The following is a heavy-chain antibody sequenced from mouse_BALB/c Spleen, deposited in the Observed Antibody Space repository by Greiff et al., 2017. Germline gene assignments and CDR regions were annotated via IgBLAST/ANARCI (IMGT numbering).Heavy chain of an antibody. CDR2: IWAGGST. Sequence: QVKLMESGPGLVAPSQSLSITCTVSGFSLTSYGVHWVRQPPGKGLEWLGVIWAGGSTNYNSALMSRLSISKDNSKSQVFLKMNSLQTDDTAMYYCAREGGSDYFDYWGQGTTLTVSS. D-gene: IGHD1-1*02. CDR3: AREGGSDYFDY. V-gene: IGHV2-9*02. CDR1: GFSLTSYG. J-gene: IGHJ2*01.